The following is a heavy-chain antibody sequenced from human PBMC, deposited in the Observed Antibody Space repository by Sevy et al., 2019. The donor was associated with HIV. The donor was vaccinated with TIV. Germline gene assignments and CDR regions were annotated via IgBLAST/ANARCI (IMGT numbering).Heavy chain of an antibody. CDR3: ATGVAAADNWFNP. CDR1: GGFISSYY. CDR2: IYYSGNT. Sequence: SETLSLTCTVSGGFISSYYWNWIRQPPGKGLEWIGYIYYSGNTNYNPSLKSRVTISLDMSMNQFSLKLSSVTAADTAVYYCATGVAAADNWFNPWGQGTLVTVSS. D-gene: IGHD6-13*01. V-gene: IGHV4-59*01. J-gene: IGHJ5*02.